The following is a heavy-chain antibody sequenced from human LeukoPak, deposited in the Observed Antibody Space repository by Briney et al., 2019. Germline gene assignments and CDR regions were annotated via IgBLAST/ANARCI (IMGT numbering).Heavy chain of an antibody. CDR3: ARVTRQQGPYYYYGMDV. D-gene: IGHD6-13*01. Sequence: GGSLRLSCAASGFTVSSNYMSWVRQAPGKGLEWVSVIYSGGSTYYADSVKGRFTISRDNSKNTLYLQMNSLRAEDTAVYYCARVTRQQGPYYYYGMDVWGQGTTVTVSS. J-gene: IGHJ6*02. V-gene: IGHV3-53*01. CDR1: GFTVSSNY. CDR2: IYSGGST.